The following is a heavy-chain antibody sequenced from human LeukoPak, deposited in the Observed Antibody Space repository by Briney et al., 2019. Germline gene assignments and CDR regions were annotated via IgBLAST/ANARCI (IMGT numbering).Heavy chain of an antibody. J-gene: IGHJ5*02. V-gene: IGHV3-53*01. CDR3: AKYNLGSWFDP. Sequence: PGGSLRLSCAASGFTFSSNYMSWVRQAPGKGLEWVSVIYSGGSTYYADSVKGRFTISRDNSKNTLYLQMNSLRAEDTAVYYCAKYNLGSWFDPWGQGTLVTVSS. CDR1: GFTFSSNY. D-gene: IGHD1-14*01. CDR2: IYSGGST.